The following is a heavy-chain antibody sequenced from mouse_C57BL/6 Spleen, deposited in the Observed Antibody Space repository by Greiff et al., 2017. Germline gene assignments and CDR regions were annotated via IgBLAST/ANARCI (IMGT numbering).Heavy chain of an antibody. J-gene: IGHJ1*03. CDR2: ISYDGSN. CDR3: ARATGWTCWYFDV. D-gene: IGHD3-2*02. V-gene: IGHV3-6*01. Sequence: ESGPGLVKPSQSLSLTCSVTGYSITSGYYWNWIRQFPGNKLEWMGYISYDGSNNYNPSLKNQISITRDTSKNQYFLKLNSVTTEDTATYYCARATGWTCWYFDVWGTGTTVTVSA. CDR1: GYSITSGYY.